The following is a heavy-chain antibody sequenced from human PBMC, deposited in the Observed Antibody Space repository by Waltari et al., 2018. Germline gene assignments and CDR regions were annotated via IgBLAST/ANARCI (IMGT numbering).Heavy chain of an antibody. Sequence: QVQLVQSGAEVKKPGASVKVSCKASGYTFTGYYMHWVRQAPGQGLEWMGRINPNSGGTNYAQQFQGRFTISRDNSKNTLYLQMNSLRAEDTAVYYCAKHLDSDYYYMDVWGKGTTVTVSS. CDR2: INPNSGGT. D-gene: IGHD1-1*01. J-gene: IGHJ6*03. V-gene: IGHV1-2*06. CDR1: GYTFTGYY. CDR3: AKHLDSDYYYMDV.